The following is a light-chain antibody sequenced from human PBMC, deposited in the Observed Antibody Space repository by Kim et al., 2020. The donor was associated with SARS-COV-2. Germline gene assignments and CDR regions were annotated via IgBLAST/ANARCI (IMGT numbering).Light chain of an antibody. CDR3: RAWDSTTTV. CDR1: RLGNKY. CDR2: QDT. Sequence: SYELTQPPSVSVSPGQTASITCSGDRLGNKYVCWYQQKPGQSPVVVIYQDTQRPSGIPERFSGSNSGNTATLTISGTQAMDEADYYCRAWDSTTTVFGGGTQLTVL. V-gene: IGLV3-1*01. J-gene: IGLJ2*01.